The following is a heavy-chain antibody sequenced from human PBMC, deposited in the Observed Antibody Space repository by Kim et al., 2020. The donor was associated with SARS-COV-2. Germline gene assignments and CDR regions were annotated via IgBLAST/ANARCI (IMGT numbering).Heavy chain of an antibody. CDR2: IYGDGSA. J-gene: IGHJ3*02. D-gene: IGHD6-19*01. V-gene: IGHV3-66*01. CDR3: ARVSPPAGWGGHGGFDI. Sequence: GGSLRLSCAASGLIVSDNFMSWVRQAPEKGLECVAVIYGDGSAFYTDSVQGRFTISRDNNKNSLYLQMNSLRAEDTAIYYCARVSPPAGWGGHGGFDIWGLGTIVSVSS. CDR1: GLIVSDNF.